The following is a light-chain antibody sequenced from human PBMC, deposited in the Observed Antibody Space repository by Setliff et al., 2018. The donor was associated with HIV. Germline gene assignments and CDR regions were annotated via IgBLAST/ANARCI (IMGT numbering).Light chain of an antibody. CDR3: QAWDSSTFYV. CDR1: KLEDKY. CDR2: QDN. V-gene: IGLV3-1*01. Sequence: SYELTQPPSVSVSPGQTASITCSGDKLEDKYACWYQQKPGQSPVLVIYQDNNRPSGIPERFSGSNSGNTATLTISGTQAMDEADYYCQAWDSSTFYVFGTGTKVTVL. J-gene: IGLJ1*01.